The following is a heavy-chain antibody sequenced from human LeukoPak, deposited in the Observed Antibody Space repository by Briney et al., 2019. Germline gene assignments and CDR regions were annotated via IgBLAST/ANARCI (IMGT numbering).Heavy chain of an antibody. D-gene: IGHD2-2*01. CDR2: IYYSGST. J-gene: IGHJ6*02. CDR1: GVSVSSGSYC. CDR3: ARDRCTSTNCYAGYYYGTDV. V-gene: IGHV4-61*01. Sequence: PSETLSLTCTVSGVSVSSGSYCWSWIRQPPGQGLEWIGFIYYSGSTSYNPSLKSRVTISIDTSKNQFSLKLNSVTAADTAVYYCARDRCTSTNCYAGYYYGTDVWGQGTTVTVSS.